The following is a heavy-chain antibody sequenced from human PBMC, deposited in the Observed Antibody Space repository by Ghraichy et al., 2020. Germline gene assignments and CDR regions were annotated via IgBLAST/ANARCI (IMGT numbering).Heavy chain of an antibody. CDR3: AKDLVHYDYVWGSWGGAFDI. D-gene: IGHD3-16*01. Sequence: GGSLRLSCAASGFTFSSYAMSWVRQAPGKGLEWVSAISGSGGSTYYADSVKGRFTISRDNSKNTLYLQMNSLRAEDTAVYYCAKDLVHYDYVWGSWGGAFDIWGQGTMVTVSS. CDR1: GFTFSSYA. J-gene: IGHJ3*02. V-gene: IGHV3-23*01. CDR2: ISGSGGST.